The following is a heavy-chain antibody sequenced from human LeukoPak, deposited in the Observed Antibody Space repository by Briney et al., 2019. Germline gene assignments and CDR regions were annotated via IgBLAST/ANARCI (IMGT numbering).Heavy chain of an antibody. CDR2: SSSSSSYI. Sequence: GGSLRLSCGASGFTFSSYSMNWVRQAPWKGLEWVSSSSSSSSYIYYADSVKGRFTISRDNAKNSLYLQMNSLRAEDTAVYYCARGRIGGYCSSTSCYTGYYFDYWGQGTLVTVSS. D-gene: IGHD2-2*02. V-gene: IGHV3-21*01. CDR3: ARGRIGGYCSSTSCYTGYYFDY. CDR1: GFTFSSYS. J-gene: IGHJ4*02.